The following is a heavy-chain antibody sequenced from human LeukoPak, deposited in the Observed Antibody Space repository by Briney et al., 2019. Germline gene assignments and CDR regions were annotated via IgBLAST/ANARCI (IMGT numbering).Heavy chain of an antibody. J-gene: IGHJ3*02. V-gene: IGHV3-20*04. CDR2: INWNGGST. D-gene: IGHD6-19*01. CDR3: AKDIRAVAGASSAFDI. CDR1: GFTFDDYA. Sequence: PGGSLRLSCAASGFTFDDYAMNWVRQAPGKGLEWVSGINWNGGSTYYRDSVKGRFTISRDNAKNSLYLQMNSLRAEDMALYYCAKDIRAVAGASSAFDIWGQGTMVTVSS.